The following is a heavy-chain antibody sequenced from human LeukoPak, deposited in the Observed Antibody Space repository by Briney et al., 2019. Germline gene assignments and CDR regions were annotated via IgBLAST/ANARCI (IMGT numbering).Heavy chain of an antibody. V-gene: IGHV3-30*18. CDR2: ISYDGSNK. CDR1: GFTFSSYG. Sequence: GGSLRLSCAASGFTFSSYGMHWVRQAPGKGLEWVAVISYDGSNKYCADSVKGRFTISRDNSKNTLYLQMNSLRAEDTAVYYCANRGDYAGRWGQGTLVTVSS. J-gene: IGHJ4*02. CDR3: ANRGDYAGR. D-gene: IGHD4-17*01.